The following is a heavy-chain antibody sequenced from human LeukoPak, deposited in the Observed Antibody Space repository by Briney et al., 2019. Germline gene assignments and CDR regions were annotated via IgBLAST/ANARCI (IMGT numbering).Heavy chain of an antibody. Sequence: GASVKVSCKASGYTFTSYGISWVRQAPGQGLEWMGWISAYNGNTNYAQKLQGRVTMTTDTSTSTAYMELRSLRSDDTAVYYCARKYYDYVWGSYRSRLRNAFDIWGQGTMITVSS. CDR2: ISAYNGNT. CDR1: GYTFTSYG. J-gene: IGHJ3*02. CDR3: ARKYYDYVWGSYRSRLRNAFDI. V-gene: IGHV1-18*01. D-gene: IGHD3-16*02.